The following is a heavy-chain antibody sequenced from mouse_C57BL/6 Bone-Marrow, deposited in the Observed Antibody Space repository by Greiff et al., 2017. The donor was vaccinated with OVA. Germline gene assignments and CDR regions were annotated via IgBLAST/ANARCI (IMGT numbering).Heavy chain of an antibody. CDR1: GYTFTDYY. CDR2: IYPGSGNT. V-gene: IGHV1-76*01. CDR3: ARTYYYGSSSYYYAMDY. J-gene: IGHJ4*01. D-gene: IGHD1-1*01. Sequence: QVQLQQSGAELVRPGASVKLSCKASGYTFTDYYINWVKQRPGQGLEWIARIYPGSGNTYYNEKFKGKATLTAEKSSSTAYMQLSSLTSEDSAVYFCARTYYYGSSSYYYAMDYWGQGTSVTVSS.